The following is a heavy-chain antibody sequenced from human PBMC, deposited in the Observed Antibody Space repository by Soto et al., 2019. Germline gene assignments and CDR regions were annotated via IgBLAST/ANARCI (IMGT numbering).Heavy chain of an antibody. D-gene: IGHD1-26*01. V-gene: IGHV1-69*13. J-gene: IGHJ4*02. Sequence: SVKVSCKASGGTFSSYAISWVRQAPGQGLEWMGGIIPILGTANYAQKFRGRVTITADESTSTAYMELSSLRSEDTAVYYCARGGGSYPPTPFDYWGQGTLVTVSS. CDR1: GGTFSSYA. CDR2: IIPILGTA. CDR3: ARGGGSYPPTPFDY.